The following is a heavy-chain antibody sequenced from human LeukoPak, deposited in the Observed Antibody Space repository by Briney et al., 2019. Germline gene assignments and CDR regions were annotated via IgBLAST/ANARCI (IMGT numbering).Heavy chain of an antibody. CDR3: TKYRSGNFDYYPDLDS. V-gene: IGHV3-30*09. D-gene: IGHD3-9*01. CDR1: GFAFSTYT. Sequence: GGSLRLSCAASGFAFSTYTMHWVRQAPGKGPEWVSVISHDDTHKYYAGSVRGRFAISRDNSKNTLYLQMNSLRTEDTAIYYCTKYRSGNFDYYPDLDSWGQGILVTVSS. CDR2: ISHDDTHK. J-gene: IGHJ4*02.